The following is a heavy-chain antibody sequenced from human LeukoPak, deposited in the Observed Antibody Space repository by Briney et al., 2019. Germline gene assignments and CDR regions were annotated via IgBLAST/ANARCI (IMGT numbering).Heavy chain of an antibody. CDR3: ARVVGRNWYLDL. V-gene: IGHV3-53*01. Sequence: PGGSLRLSCAASGFTVSSNYMSWVRQAPGKGLEWVSGIYGRGGTTYYADSVKGRFIVSRDNSKNSLSLQMNSLGAEDTAVYYCARVVGRNWYLDLWGRGTQVTVSS. CDR1: GFTVSSNY. CDR2: IYGRGGTT. J-gene: IGHJ2*01. D-gene: IGHD1-14*01.